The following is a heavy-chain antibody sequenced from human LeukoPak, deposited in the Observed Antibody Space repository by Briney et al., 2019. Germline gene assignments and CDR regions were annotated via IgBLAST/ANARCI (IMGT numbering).Heavy chain of an antibody. V-gene: IGHV3-53*01. J-gene: IGHJ4*02. CDR2: IYSGGST. CDR3: ARSPPYGSGVDY. CDR1: GFTVSSNY. Sequence: EGSLRLSCAASGFTVSSNYMSWVRQAPGKGLEWVSVIYSGGSTYYADSVKGRFTISRDNSKNTLYLQMNSLRAEDTAVYYCARSPPYGSGVDYWGQGTLVTVSS. D-gene: IGHD3-10*01.